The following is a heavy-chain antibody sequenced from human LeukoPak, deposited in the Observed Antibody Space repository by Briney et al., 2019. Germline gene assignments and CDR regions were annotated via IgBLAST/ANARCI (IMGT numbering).Heavy chain of an antibody. CDR1: GYTFTSYD. J-gene: IGHJ6*02. V-gene: IGHV1-8*01. CDR2: MNPNSGNT. D-gene: IGHD3-10*01. CDR3: ARVLGPPGLLLWFGELSIGYYYGMDV. Sequence: ASVKVSCKASGYTFTSYDINWVRQATGQGPEWMGWMNPNSGNTGYAQKFQGRATMTRNTSISTAYMELSSLRSEDTAVYYCARVLGPPGLLLWFGELSIGYYYGMDVWGQGTTVTVSS.